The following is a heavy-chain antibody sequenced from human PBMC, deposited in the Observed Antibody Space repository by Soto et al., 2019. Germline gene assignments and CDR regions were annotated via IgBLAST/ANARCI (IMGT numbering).Heavy chain of an antibody. V-gene: IGHV1-18*01. CDR1: GYTFTNFG. CDR3: ARAGTPIHY. CDR2: ISAYNGNT. J-gene: IGHJ4*02. Sequence: QVQLVQSGAEVKKPGASVKVSCKTSGYTFTNFGLSWVRQAPGQGLEWMGWISAYNGNTNYAQNSQGRVTMTTDTSTTTPYMELRSLRSDDTAVYYCARAGTPIHYWGQGTLVTVSS.